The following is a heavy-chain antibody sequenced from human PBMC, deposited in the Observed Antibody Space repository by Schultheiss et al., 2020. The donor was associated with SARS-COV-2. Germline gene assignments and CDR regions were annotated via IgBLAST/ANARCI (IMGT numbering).Heavy chain of an antibody. CDR3: ARAGYDADFDY. V-gene: IGHV3-74*01. D-gene: IGHD5-12*01. Sequence: GESLKISCAASGFTFSNAWMSWVRQAPGKGLEWVSRINSDGSSTSYADSVKGRFTISRDNAKNTLYLQMNSLRAEDTAVYYCARAGYDADFDYWGQGTLVTVSS. CDR2: INSDGSST. CDR1: GFTFSNAW. J-gene: IGHJ4*02.